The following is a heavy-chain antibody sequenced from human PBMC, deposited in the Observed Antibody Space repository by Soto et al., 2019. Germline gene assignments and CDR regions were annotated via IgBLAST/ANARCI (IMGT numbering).Heavy chain of an antibody. J-gene: IGHJ6*02. CDR3: ARECGYCSSIYNGMDV. V-gene: IGHV3-30*04. D-gene: IGHD2-2*03. Sequence: PGGALRISCAASGITFSSYAIPWVRPAPGKGMEWVAVISYDGSNKYYADSVKGRFTISRDNSKNTLYLQMNILRAEDTAVYYCARECGYCSSIYNGMDVWGQGTTVTVSS. CDR2: ISYDGSNK. CDR1: GITFSSYA.